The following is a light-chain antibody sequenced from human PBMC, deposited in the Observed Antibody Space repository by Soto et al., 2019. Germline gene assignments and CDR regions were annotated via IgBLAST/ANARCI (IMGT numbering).Light chain of an antibody. CDR1: SSNIGAGYD. J-gene: IGLJ3*02. Sequence: QSVLTQPPSVSGAPGQRVTISCTGSSSNIGAGYDVHWYQQLPGTAPKLLIYGNSNRPSGVPDRFSGSKSGTSASLAITGLQAEDEADYYCQSYDNSLSGWVFGGETKLTVL. CDR2: GNS. V-gene: IGLV1-40*01. CDR3: QSYDNSLSGWV.